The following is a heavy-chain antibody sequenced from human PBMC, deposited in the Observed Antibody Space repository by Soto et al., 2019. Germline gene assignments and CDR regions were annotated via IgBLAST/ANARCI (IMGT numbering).Heavy chain of an antibody. D-gene: IGHD1-26*01. V-gene: IGHV1-2*02. CDR3: ARDMAKGGGSAGFDY. J-gene: IGHJ4*02. Sequence: ASVKVSCKASGYTFTVYYMHWVRQAPGQGLEWMGWINPKSGGTMYPQKFQGRVTMTWDTSISTAYMALTRLRSDDTAVYYCARDMAKGGGSAGFDYWGQGTLVTVSS. CDR1: GYTFTVYY. CDR2: INPKSGGT.